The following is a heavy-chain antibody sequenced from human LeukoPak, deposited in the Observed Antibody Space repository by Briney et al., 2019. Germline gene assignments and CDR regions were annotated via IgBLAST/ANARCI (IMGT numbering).Heavy chain of an antibody. J-gene: IGHJ3*02. CDR2: IYPGDSDT. CDR3: ARHVPIPYCSSTSCYEADAFDI. V-gene: IGHV5-51*01. CDR1: GYSFPSHW. D-gene: IGHD2-2*01. Sequence: KHGESLKISCKGSGYSFPSHWIGWVRQMPGKGLEWMGIIYPGDSDTRYSPSFQGQVTISADKSISTAYLQWGSLKASDTAMYYCARHVPIPYCSSTSCYEADAFDIWGQGTMVTVSS.